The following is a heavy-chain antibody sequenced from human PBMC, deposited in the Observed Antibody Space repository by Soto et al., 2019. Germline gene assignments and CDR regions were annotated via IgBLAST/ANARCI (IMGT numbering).Heavy chain of an antibody. Sequence: QVQLVQSGAEVKKPGASVKVSCKASGYTFTSYGISWVRQAPGQGLEWMGWISAYNGNTNYAQKLQGRVTMTTDTXXSXAYXELRSLRSYDTAVYYCAGALGDSSSWDLGYYGMDVWGQGTTVTVSS. V-gene: IGHV1-18*01. CDR3: AGALGDSSSWDLGYYGMDV. CDR1: GYTFTSYG. D-gene: IGHD6-13*01. J-gene: IGHJ6*02. CDR2: ISAYNGNT.